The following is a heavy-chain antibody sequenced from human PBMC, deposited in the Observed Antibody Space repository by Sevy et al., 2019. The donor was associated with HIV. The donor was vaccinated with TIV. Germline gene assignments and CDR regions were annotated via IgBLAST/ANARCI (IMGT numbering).Heavy chain of an antibody. V-gene: IGHV2-5*02. J-gene: IGHJ5*02. CDR1: GFSLSATGVG. CDR2: IYWDDDE. CDR3: AHTAAARPNWFDP. D-gene: IGHD6-6*01. Sequence: SGPTLVNPTQTLTLTCTFSGFSLSATGVGVGWIRQPPGKALEWLAVIYWDDDERYSPSLRNRVTITKDTSKNQVVLTLTNMDPVDTGTYYCAHTAAARPNWFDPWGHGTLVTVSS.